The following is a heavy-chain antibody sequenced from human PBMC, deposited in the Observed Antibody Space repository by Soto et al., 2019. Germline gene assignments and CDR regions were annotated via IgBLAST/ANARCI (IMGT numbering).Heavy chain of an antibody. CDR3: AIAAADHNWFDP. J-gene: IGHJ5*02. V-gene: IGHV1-2*04. CDR2: INPNSGGT. D-gene: IGHD6-13*01. Sequence: ASVKVSCKASGYTFTGYYMHWVRQAPGQGLEWMGWINPNSGGTNYAQKFQGWVTMTRDTSISTAYMELSSLRSEDTAVYYCAIAAADHNWFDPWGQGTLVTVSS. CDR1: GYTFTGYY.